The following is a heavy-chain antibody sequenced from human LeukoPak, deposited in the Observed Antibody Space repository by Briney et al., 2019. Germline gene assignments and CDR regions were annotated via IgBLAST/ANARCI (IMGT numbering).Heavy chain of an antibody. J-gene: IGHJ6*02. Sequence: SETLSLTCTVSGGPISSYYWSWIRQPPGKGLEWIGYIFYSGSTNCNPSLKSRVTISVDTSKNQFSLNLSSVTAADTAIYYCARDTGYLGSNNGMDVWGQGTTVTVSS. CDR1: GGPISSYY. V-gene: IGHV4-59*01. CDR3: ARDTGYLGSNNGMDV. D-gene: IGHD3-22*01. CDR2: IFYSGST.